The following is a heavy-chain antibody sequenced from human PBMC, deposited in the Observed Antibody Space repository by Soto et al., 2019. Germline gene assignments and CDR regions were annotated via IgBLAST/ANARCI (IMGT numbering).Heavy chain of an antibody. CDR2: INAGNGNT. CDR1: GYTFTSYA. D-gene: IGHD3-3*01. V-gene: IGHV1-3*01. J-gene: IGHJ6*03. Sequence: ASVKVSCKASGYTFTSYAMHWVRQAPGQRLEWMGWINAGNGNTKYSQKFQGRVTITRDTSASTAYMELSSLRSEDTAVYYCARASITIFGVVIILGPMDVWGKGTTVTVSS. CDR3: ARASITIFGVVIILGPMDV.